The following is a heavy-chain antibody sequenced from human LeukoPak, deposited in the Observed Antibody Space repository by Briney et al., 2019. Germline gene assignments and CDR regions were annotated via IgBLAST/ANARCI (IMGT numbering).Heavy chain of an antibody. J-gene: IGHJ4*02. CDR3: ARGGYSSSWPFDY. CDR1: GFTVSSNY. V-gene: IGHV3-53*01. D-gene: IGHD6-13*01. Sequence: GGSLRLSCAAPGFTVSSNYMSWVRQAPGKGLEWVSVIYSGGSTYYADSVKGRFTISRDNSKSTLYLQMTSLRAEDTAVYYCARGGYSSSWPFDYWGQGTLVTVSS. CDR2: IYSGGST.